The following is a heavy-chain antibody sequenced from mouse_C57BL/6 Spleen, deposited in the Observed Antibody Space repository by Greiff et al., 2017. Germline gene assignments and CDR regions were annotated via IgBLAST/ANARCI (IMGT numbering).Heavy chain of an antibody. CDR1: AYTFTSYW. J-gene: IGHJ2*01. V-gene: IGHV1-7*01. CDR3: ARFTTVVEGY. D-gene: IGHD1-1*01. CDR2: INPSSGYT. Sequence: QVQLKQSGAELAKPGASVKLSCKASAYTFTSYWMHWVKQRPGQGLEWIGYINPSSGYTMYNQKFKDKATLTADKSSSTAYMQLSSLTYEDAAVXYCARFTTVVEGYWGQGTTLTVSS.